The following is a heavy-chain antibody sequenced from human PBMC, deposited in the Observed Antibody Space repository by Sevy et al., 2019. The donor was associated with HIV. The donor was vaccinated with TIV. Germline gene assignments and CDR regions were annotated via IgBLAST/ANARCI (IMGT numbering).Heavy chain of an antibody. CDR1: GGSISSSNW. D-gene: IGHD6-13*01. CDR3: ATARKGSSWDHYYYYTMDV. Sequence: SETLSLTCAVSGGSISSSNWWSWVRQPPGKGLEWIREVYHGGSTNYNPSLKSRVTISVDKSKNQLSLKVSSVTAADTAVYYCATARKGSSWDHYYYYTMDVWGQGTTVTVSS. V-gene: IGHV4-4*02. CDR2: VYHGGST. J-gene: IGHJ6*02.